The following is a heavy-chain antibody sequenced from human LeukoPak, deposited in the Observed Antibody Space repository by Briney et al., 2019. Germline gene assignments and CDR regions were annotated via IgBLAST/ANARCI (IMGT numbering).Heavy chain of an antibody. CDR3: AKGAKHFDY. CDR1: GFAFSSYG. D-gene: IGHD2-21*01. J-gene: IGHJ4*02. Sequence: GGSLRLSCAASGFAFSSYGMHWVRQAPGKGLEWVAVISNDGSNKYYADSVKGRFTISRDNSKNTLYLQMNSLRAEDTAVYYCAKGAKHFDYWGQGTLVTVSS. CDR2: ISNDGSNK. V-gene: IGHV3-30*18.